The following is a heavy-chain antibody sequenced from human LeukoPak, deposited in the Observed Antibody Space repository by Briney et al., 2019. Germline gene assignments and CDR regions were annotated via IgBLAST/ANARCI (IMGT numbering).Heavy chain of an antibody. V-gene: IGHV4-39*01. CDR3: ARQSYSHGLL. Sequence: SETLSLTCTVSGASIRSGSYYWGWIRHPPGKGLEWIASIYYSGTTYFNPSLKSRVAISLDMSKNQFSLNLTSVNVADTAVYYCARQSYSHGLLWGQGTLSTVSS. D-gene: IGHD6-13*01. CDR2: IYYSGTT. CDR1: GASIRSGSYY. J-gene: IGHJ4*02.